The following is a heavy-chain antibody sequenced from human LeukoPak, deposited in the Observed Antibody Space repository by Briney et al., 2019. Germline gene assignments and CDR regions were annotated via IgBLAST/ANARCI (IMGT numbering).Heavy chain of an antibody. D-gene: IGHD6-19*01. CDR1: GFTFSSYA. CDR3: ARAGSQWLVPGDNWFDP. V-gene: IGHV3-64*01. Sequence: GGSLRLSCAASGFTFSSYAMHWVRQAPGKGLEYVSAISSNGGSTYYANSVKGRFTVSRDNSKNTLYLQMNSLRAEDTAVYYCARAGSQWLVPGDNWFDPWGQGTLVTVSS. CDR2: ISSNGGST. J-gene: IGHJ5*02.